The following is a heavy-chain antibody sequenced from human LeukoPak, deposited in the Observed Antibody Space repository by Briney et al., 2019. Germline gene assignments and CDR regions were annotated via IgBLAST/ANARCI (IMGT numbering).Heavy chain of an antibody. V-gene: IGHV3-48*03. CDR2: ISSSGSTI. D-gene: IGHD2-2*01. CDR1: GFTFSSYE. CDR3: ARGKVPAAIRHPFDY. Sequence: GGSLRLSCAASGFTFSSYEMNWVRQAPGKGLEWVSYISSSGSTIYYADSVKGRFTISRDNAKNSLYLQMNSLRAEDTAVYYCARGKVPAAIRHPFDYWCQGTLVTVSS. J-gene: IGHJ4*02.